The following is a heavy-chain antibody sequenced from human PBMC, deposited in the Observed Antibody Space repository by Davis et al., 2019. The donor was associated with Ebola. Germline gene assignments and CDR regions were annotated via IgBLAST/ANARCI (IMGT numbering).Heavy chain of an antibody. J-gene: IGHJ4*02. D-gene: IGHD3-10*01. V-gene: IGHV3-15*07. Sequence: PGGSLRLSCAASGFTFNNAWMNWVRQAPGKGLEWVGRIRSKTAGGTTDYAAPVKSRFTIPRDDSQNTLYLQMNSLKTEDTAVYYCATEVIGETSIVTSDYWGQGTLVTVSS. CDR2: IRSKTAGGTT. CDR3: ATEVIGETSIVTSDY. CDR1: GFTFNNAW.